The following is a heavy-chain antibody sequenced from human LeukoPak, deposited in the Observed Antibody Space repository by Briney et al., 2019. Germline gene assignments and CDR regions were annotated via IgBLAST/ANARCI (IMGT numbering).Heavy chain of an antibody. Sequence: SETLSPTCAVYGGSFSGYYWSWIRQPPGKGLEWIGYIYYSGSTNYNPSLKSRVTISVDTSKNQFSLKLSSVTAADTAVYYCARCSSTSPYYFDYWGQGTLVTVSS. CDR1: GGSFSGYY. CDR2: IYYSGST. CDR3: ARCSSTSPYYFDY. J-gene: IGHJ4*02. D-gene: IGHD2-2*01. V-gene: IGHV4-59*01.